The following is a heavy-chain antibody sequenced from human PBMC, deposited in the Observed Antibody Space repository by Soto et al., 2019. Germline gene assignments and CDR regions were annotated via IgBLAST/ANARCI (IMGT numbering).Heavy chain of an antibody. CDR2: ISGHNGNT. CDR3: ARRRFNYYDATGYYY. J-gene: IGHJ6*01. V-gene: IGHV1-18*04. Sequence: AGVKVSCKACGYSFTSYGISWVRQAPGQGPEWMGWISGHNGNTNHPQSLQGRVTMTTDTSRNTAYMELRSLRSDDTAVYYCARRRFNYYDATGYYY. CDR1: GYSFTSYG. D-gene: IGHD3-22*01.